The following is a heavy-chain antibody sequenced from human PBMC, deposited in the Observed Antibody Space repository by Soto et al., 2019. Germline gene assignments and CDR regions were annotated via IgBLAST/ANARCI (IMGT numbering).Heavy chain of an antibody. CDR3: ARGLAVPGPRANDALDV. J-gene: IGHJ3*01. D-gene: IGHD6-19*01. CDR2: INPDSGGT. V-gene: IGHV1-2*02. Sequence: ASVKVYCKASGYTFTAYYLHWVRQAPGQGLEWMGWINPDSGGTNYAQKLQGRVTMARDTSITTDYMELSRLTSDDTAVYYCARGLAVPGPRANDALDVWGQGTMVTVSS. CDR1: GYTFTAYY.